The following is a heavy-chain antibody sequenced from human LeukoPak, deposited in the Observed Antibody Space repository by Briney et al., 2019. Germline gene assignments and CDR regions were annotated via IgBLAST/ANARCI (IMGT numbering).Heavy chain of an antibody. V-gene: IGHV4-59*08. CDR3: ARRRGGIAAAGSSNYYYYGMDV. D-gene: IGHD6-13*01. CDR2: IYYSGST. J-gene: IGHJ6*02. CDR1: GGSISSYY. Sequence: SETLSLTCTVSGGSISSYYWSWIRQPPGKGLEWIGYIYYSGSTNYNPSLKSRVTISVDTSKNQFSLKLSSVTAADTAVYYCARRRGGIAAAGSSNYYYYGMDVWGQGTTVTVSS.